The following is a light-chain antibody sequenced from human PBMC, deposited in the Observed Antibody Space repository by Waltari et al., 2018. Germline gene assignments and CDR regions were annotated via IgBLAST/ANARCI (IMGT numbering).Light chain of an antibody. CDR2: RDD. J-gene: IGLJ3*02. CDR1: YSNIGNNV. Sequence: QSVLTQPPSASGAPGQRVTISCSGTYSNIGNNVVTWYQKLPGKAPKLLIHRDDQRPSGVPDRFSASKSGSSASLAIGGLQSEDEADYYCASWDDRLNGHWVFGGGTKVTVL. CDR3: ASWDDRLNGHWV. V-gene: IGLV1-44*01.